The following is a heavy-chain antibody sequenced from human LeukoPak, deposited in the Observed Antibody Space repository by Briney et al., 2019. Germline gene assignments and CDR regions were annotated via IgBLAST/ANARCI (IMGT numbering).Heavy chain of an antibody. Sequence: GGSLRLSCAGSGFIFSTYAMTWVRQAPGKGLEWVSATHSSGGTYYADSVKGRFTISRDTSKNTLYLQINSLSVEDTAVYYCIVFGDSNHWGQGTLVTVPS. CDR1: GFIFSTYA. CDR3: IVFGDSNH. V-gene: IGHV3-23*01. D-gene: IGHD4-17*01. CDR2: THSSGGT. J-gene: IGHJ5*02.